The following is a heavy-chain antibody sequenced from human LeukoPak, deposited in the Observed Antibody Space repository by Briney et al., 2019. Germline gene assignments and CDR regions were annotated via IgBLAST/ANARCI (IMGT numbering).Heavy chain of an antibody. CDR3: ATTGYSNRNY. J-gene: IGHJ4*02. CDR2: ISSSSSYI. D-gene: IGHD6-13*01. V-gene: IGHV3-21*04. CDR1: GFTFSSYS. Sequence: PGGSLRLSCAASGFTFSSYSMNWVRQAPGKGLEWVSSISSSSSYINYADSVRGRFTISRDNSKNTLYLQMNSLRDEDTAVYYCATTGYSNRNYWGQGTLVTVSS.